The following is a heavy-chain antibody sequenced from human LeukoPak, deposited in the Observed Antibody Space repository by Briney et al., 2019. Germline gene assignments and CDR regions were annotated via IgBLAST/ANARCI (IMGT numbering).Heavy chain of an antibody. CDR1: GFTFSSYS. Sequence: PGGSLRLSCAASGFTFSSYSMIWVRQAPGKGLEWVSGISWNSGSIGYADSVKGRFTISRDNAKNSLYLQMNSLRAGDTALYYCAKIPYDSSSFDYWGQGTLVTVSS. D-gene: IGHD3-22*01. CDR2: ISWNSGSI. J-gene: IGHJ4*02. CDR3: AKIPYDSSSFDY. V-gene: IGHV3-9*01.